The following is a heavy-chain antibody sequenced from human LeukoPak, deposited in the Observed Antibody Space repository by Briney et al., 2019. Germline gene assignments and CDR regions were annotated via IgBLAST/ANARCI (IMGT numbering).Heavy chain of an antibody. D-gene: IGHD3-10*01. CDR2: ISTTSTYI. J-gene: IGHJ3*01. V-gene: IGHV3-21*06. CDR3: TRDLRGSDDGAFDV. Sequence: PGGSLRLSCAASGFTFSSYAMSWVRQAPGKGLEWVSSISTTSTYIFYADSLKGRFTVSRDNAKNSLFLQMNNLRAEDTAVYYCTRDLRGSDDGAFDVWGQGTLVTVS. CDR1: GFTFSSYA.